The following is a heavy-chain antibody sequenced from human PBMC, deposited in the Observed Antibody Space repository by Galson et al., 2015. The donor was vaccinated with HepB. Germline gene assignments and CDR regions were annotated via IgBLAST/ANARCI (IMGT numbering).Heavy chain of an antibody. CDR1: GFTFSSYG. D-gene: IGHD6-13*01. CDR2: IWYDGSNK. V-gene: IGHV3-33*06. Sequence: SLRLSCAASGFTFSSYGMHWVRQAPGKGLEWVAVIWYDGSNKYYADSVKGRFTISRDNSKNTLYLQMNSLRAEDTAVYYCAKDPALIAAADYWGQGTLVTVSS. CDR3: AKDPALIAAADY. J-gene: IGHJ4*02.